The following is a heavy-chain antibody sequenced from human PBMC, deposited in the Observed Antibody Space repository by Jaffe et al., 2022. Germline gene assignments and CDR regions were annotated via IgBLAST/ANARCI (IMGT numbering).Heavy chain of an antibody. J-gene: IGHJ5*02. CDR1: GYTFTSYY. CDR2: INPSGGST. D-gene: IGHD6-13*01. CDR3: ARDRGQQLVPAWFDP. Sequence: QVQLVQSGAEVKKPGASVKVSCKASGYTFTSYYMHWVRQAPGQGLEWMGIINPSGGSTSYAQKFQGRVTMTRDTSTSTVYMELSSLRSEDTAVYYCARDRGQQLVPAWFDPWGQGTLVTVSS. V-gene: IGHV1-46*01.